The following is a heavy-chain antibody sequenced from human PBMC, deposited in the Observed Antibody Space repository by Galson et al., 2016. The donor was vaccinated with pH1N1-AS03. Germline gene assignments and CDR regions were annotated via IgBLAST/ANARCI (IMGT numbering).Heavy chain of an antibody. D-gene: IGHD2-15*01. CDR2: MNPDSGNT. CDR3: ARGVRDCSGPACSGTLRFDP. Sequence: SVKVSCKASGCTFTTYDINWVRQAPGQGLEWMGWMNPDSGNTGYAPSFQGRVTITRDTSINPAYMELSSLRTEDTAVYYCARGVRDCSGPACSGTLRFDPWGQGTLVTVSS. J-gene: IGHJ5*02. V-gene: IGHV1-8*03. CDR1: GCTFTTYD.